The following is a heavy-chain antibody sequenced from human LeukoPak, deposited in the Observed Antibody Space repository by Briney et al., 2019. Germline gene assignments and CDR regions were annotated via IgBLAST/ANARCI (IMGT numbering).Heavy chain of an antibody. V-gene: IGHV3-7*02. CDR2: IKQDGSEK. CDR3: ARVKYYDSSGYFPADY. J-gene: IGHJ4*02. D-gene: IGHD3-22*01. Sequence: GGSLRLSCAASGFTFSSYWMSWVRQAPGKGLEWVANIKQDGSEKYYVDSVKGRFTISRDNAKNSLYLQMNSLRAEDTAVYYCARVKYYDSSGYFPADYWGQGALVTVSS. CDR1: GFTFSSYW.